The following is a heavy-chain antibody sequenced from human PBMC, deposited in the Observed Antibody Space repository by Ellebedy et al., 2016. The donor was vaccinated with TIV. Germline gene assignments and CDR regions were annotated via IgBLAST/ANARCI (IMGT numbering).Heavy chain of an antibody. D-gene: IGHD3-22*01. Sequence: GESLKISCAASGFTLSDYSMSWVRQAPGKGLEWVSYISSTSSTIYYADSVKGRFTISRDNAKNSLYLQMNSLRAEDTAVYYCARDWEYYYDSSGYQGNAFDIWGQGTMVTVSS. J-gene: IGHJ3*02. CDR2: ISSTSSTI. CDR1: GFTLSDYS. CDR3: ARDWEYYYDSSGYQGNAFDI. V-gene: IGHV3-48*04.